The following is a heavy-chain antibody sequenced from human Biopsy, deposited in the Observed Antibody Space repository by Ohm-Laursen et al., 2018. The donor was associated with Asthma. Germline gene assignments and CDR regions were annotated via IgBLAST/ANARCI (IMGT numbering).Heavy chain of an antibody. Sequence: VKVSCKSLGGTFNTYVIGWVRQAPGQGLEWMGGINSVFGTTTYPQKFQDRVTITADDSTSTVYMELSSLRSGDTAVYYCARKAGSCISRTCYSLDFWGQGTLVTVSS. CDR1: GGTFNTYV. CDR3: ARKAGSCISRTCYSLDF. D-gene: IGHD2-2*01. CDR2: INSVFGTT. V-gene: IGHV1-69*01. J-gene: IGHJ4*02.